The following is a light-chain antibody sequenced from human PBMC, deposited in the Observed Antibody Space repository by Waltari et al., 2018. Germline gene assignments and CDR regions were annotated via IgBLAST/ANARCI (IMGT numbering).Light chain of an antibody. CDR3: QQYDNLRVT. J-gene: IGKJ2*01. V-gene: IGKV1-33*01. Sequence: DIQMTQSPSSLSASVGDRVTITCQASQDISNYLNWYQQKPGKAPKLLIYDASNLETGVPSMFSGSGSGTDFTFTISSLQPEDIATYYCQQYDNLRVTFGQGTKLEI. CDR1: QDISNY. CDR2: DAS.